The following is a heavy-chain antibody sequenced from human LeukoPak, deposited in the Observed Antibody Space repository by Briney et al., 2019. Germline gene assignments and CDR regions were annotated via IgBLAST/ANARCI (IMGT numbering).Heavy chain of an antibody. D-gene: IGHD5-18*01. Sequence: ASVKVSCKASGYTFTSYYMHWVRQAPGQGLEGMGMINPSGGSTSYAQKFQGRGNMTRDTAKSKVYMELSSVGDGETDVYYCARETLYRYSYGLDYWGQGTLVTVSS. CDR2: INPSGGST. V-gene: IGHV1-46*01. J-gene: IGHJ4*02. CDR1: GYTFTSYY. CDR3: ARETLYRYSYGLDY.